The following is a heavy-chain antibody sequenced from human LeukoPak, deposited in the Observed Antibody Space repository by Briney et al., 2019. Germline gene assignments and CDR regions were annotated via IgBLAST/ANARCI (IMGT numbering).Heavy chain of an antibody. D-gene: IGHD3-10*01. Sequence: GGSLRLSCAASGFTFSTYGMHWVRQAPGKGLEWVAFIRYDGSIKYFVDSVKGRFTISRDNSKNTLYLQMNSLRAEDTAVYYCAKDVNVGGDYFDYWGQGTLVTVSS. V-gene: IGHV3-30*02. J-gene: IGHJ4*02. CDR2: IRYDGSIK. CDR3: AKDVNVGGDYFDY. CDR1: GFTFSTYG.